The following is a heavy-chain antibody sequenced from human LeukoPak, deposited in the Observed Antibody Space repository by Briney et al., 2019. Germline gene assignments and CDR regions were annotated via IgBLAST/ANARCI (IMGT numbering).Heavy chain of an antibody. Sequence: PGGSLRLSCAASGFTFSSYAMSWVRQAPGKGLEWVSAISGSGGSTYYADSVKGRFTISRDNSKNTLYLQMNSLRAEDTAVYYCAKNPTSESYCGGDCYPHWGFDLWGRGTLVTVSS. CDR3: AKNPTSESYCGGDCYPHWGFDL. D-gene: IGHD2-21*02. CDR1: GFTFSSYA. CDR2: ISGSGGST. V-gene: IGHV3-23*01. J-gene: IGHJ2*01.